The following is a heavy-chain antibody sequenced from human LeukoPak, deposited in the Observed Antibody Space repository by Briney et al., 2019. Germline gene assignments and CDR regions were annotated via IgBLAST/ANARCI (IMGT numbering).Heavy chain of an antibody. CDR3: ARVGEGDDFWSGYFSPNWFDP. D-gene: IGHD3-3*01. J-gene: IGHJ5*02. V-gene: IGHV4-38-2*02. Sequence: PSETLSLTCTVSGYSISSGYYWGWIRQPPGKGLEWIGSIYHSGSTYYNPSLKSRVTISVDTSKNQFSLKLSSVTAADTAVYYCARVGEGDDFWSGYFSPNWFDPWGQGTLVTVSS. CDR2: IYHSGST. CDR1: GYSISSGYY.